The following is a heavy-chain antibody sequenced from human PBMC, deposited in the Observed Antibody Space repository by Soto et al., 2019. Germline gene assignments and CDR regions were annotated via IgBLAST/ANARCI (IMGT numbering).Heavy chain of an antibody. Sequence: ASVKVSCKASGYTFTSYYMHWVRQAPGQGIEWMGIINPSGGSTSYAQKFQGRVTMTRDTSTSTVYMELSSLRSEDTAVYYCARGLVRGVEYYYYYGMDVWGQGTTVTVSS. CDR3: ARGLVRGVEYYYYYGMDV. J-gene: IGHJ6*02. CDR1: GYTFTSYY. D-gene: IGHD3-10*01. CDR2: INPSGGST. V-gene: IGHV1-46*01.